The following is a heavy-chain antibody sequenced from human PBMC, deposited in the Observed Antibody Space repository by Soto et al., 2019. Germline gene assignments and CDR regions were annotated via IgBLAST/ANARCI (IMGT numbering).Heavy chain of an antibody. CDR2: IIPIFGTA. J-gene: IGHJ5*02. CDR1: GGTFSSYA. CDR3: ARDGVVGATPYWFDP. Sequence: QVQLVQSGAEVKKPGSSVKVSCKASGGTFSSYAISWVRQAPGKGLEWMGGIIPIFGTANYAQKFQGRVTITAGESTSTAYMELSSLRSEDTAVYYCARDGVVGATPYWFDPWGQGTLVTVSS. D-gene: IGHD1-26*01. V-gene: IGHV1-69*12.